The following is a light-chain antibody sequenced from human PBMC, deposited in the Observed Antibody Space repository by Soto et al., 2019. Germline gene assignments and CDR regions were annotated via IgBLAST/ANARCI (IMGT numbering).Light chain of an antibody. CDR1: QGVKF. CDR3: QQANSFPFT. J-gene: IGKJ4*01. V-gene: IGKV1-12*01. Sequence: DIQRTQSPSSVSASVGDTVTITCRASQGVKFLAWYQQKPGKAPRLLIYEATNLQSGVPPRSSGSGSGTDFTLTISSLQPEDFATYFCQQANSFPFTFGGGTKVDIK. CDR2: EAT.